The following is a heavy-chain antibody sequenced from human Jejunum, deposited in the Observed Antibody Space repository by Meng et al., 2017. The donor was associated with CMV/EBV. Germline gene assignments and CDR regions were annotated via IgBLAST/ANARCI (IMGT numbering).Heavy chain of an antibody. CDR1: SLDDDG. D-gene: IGHD6-13*01. V-gene: IGHV3-9*01. CDR3: ARDREASIAAAGAFDY. J-gene: IGHJ4*02. Sequence: SLDDDGRHWVRQAPGKGLEWVAGITWSSTNIGYADSVRGRFTISRDNAKNSLYLQMNSLRGEDTALYYCARDREASIAAAGAFDYWGQGTLVTVSS. CDR2: ITWSSTNI.